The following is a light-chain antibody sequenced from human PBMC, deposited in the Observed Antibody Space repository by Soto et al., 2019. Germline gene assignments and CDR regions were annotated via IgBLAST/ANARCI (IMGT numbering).Light chain of an antibody. CDR2: DAS. CDR3: QQRSSWPPT. V-gene: IGKV3-11*01. CDR1: QSVRSF. Sequence: EIVLTQSPATLSLSPGERATLSCRASQSVRSFLAWYQQKPGQAPRLLIYDASNRATGIPARFSGSGSGTDFTLTISSLEPEDFAVYYCQQRSSWPPTFGQGTKVDNK. J-gene: IGKJ1*01.